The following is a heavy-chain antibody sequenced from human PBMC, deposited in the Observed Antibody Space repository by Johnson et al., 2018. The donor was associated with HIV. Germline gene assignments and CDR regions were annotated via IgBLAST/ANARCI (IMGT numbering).Heavy chain of an antibody. Sequence: EVQLVESGGGVVRPGGSLRLSCAASGFTFNDYGMSWVRQAPGKGLEWVSGINWNGGSTGYAHSVKGRFTISRDNAKNSLYLQMNSLRAEDTALYYCARDPEYCSGGSCYAAFDIWGQGTMVTVSS. V-gene: IGHV3-20*04. J-gene: IGHJ3*02. D-gene: IGHD2-15*01. CDR2: INWNGGST. CDR3: ARDPEYCSGGSCYAAFDI. CDR1: GFTFNDYG.